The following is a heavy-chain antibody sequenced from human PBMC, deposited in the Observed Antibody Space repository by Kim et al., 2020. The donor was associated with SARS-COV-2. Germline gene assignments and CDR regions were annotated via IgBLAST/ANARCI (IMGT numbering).Heavy chain of an antibody. CDR3: ARPPRGISRRTFDI. J-gene: IGHJ3*02. CDR1: GASIGSTNYY. D-gene: IGHD3-3*01. Sequence: SETLSLTCTVSGASIGSTNYYWGWIRQSPGKGLEWIGSISYSGTTYYNPSFESRVSISIDKSKNQFSLKLSSVTAADTAVYYCARPPRGISRRTFDIWGQGTMVTVSS. CDR2: ISYSGTT. V-gene: IGHV4-39*01.